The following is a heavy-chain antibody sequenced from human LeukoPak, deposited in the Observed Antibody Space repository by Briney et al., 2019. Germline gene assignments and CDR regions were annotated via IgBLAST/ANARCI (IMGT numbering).Heavy chain of an antibody. CDR3: AKDSVWFGEYTEYYFDS. V-gene: IGHV3-30*18. J-gene: IGHJ4*02. CDR1: GFTFSSYG. CDR2: ISYDGSNK. Sequence: PGRSLRLSCAASGFTFSSYGMHWVRQAPGKGLEWVAVISYDGSNKYYADSVKGRFTISRDNSKNTLYPQMNSLRAEDTAVYYCAKDSVWFGEYTEYYFDSWGQGTLVTVSS. D-gene: IGHD3-10*01.